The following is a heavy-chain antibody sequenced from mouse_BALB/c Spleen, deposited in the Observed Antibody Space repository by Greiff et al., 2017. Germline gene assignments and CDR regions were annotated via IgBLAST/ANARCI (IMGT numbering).Heavy chain of an antibody. V-gene: IGHV1-77*01. D-gene: IGHD2-3*01. J-gene: IGHJ3*01. CDR2: IYPGSGNT. Sequence: VQLQQSGAELARPGASVKLSCKASGYTFSDYYINWVKQRTGQGLEWIGEIYPGSGNTYYNEKFKDKATLNVDKSSNTAYMQLSSLTSEDSAVYYCARYDGYYAYWGQGTLVTVSA. CDR3: ARYDGYYAY. CDR1: GYTFSDYY.